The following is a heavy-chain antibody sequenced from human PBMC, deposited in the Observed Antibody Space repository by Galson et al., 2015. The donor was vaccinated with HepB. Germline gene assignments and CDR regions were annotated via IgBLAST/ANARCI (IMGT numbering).Heavy chain of an antibody. CDR2: INWHGGST. V-gene: IGHV3-20*04. Sequence: SLRLSCAASGFTFDDYGLSWVRQAPGKGLEWVSGINWHGGSTSYADSVKGRLTISRDNAKNSLYLQMNNLRGEDTAVYFCARDRATFSCDSGGFCGYYGLDVWGQGITVAVSS. CDR1: GFTFDDYG. J-gene: IGHJ6*02. D-gene: IGHD2-15*01. CDR3: ARDRATFSCDSGGFCGYYGLDV.